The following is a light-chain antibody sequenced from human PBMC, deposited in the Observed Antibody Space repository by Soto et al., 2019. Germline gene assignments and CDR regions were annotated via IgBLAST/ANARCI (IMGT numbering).Light chain of an antibody. CDR1: SSDVGAYKY. Sequence: QSALTQPPSASGSPGQSVTISCTGTSSDVGAYKYVSWYQQYPGKAPKLMIYEVTKRPSGVPDRFSGSKSGNTASLTVSGLQAEDEADYYSTSFVGNDIWVFGGGTKVTVL. V-gene: IGLV2-8*01. CDR2: EVT. CDR3: TSFVGNDIWV. J-gene: IGLJ3*02.